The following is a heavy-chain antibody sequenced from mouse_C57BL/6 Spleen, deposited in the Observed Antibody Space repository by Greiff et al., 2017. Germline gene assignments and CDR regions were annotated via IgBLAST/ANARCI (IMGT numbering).Heavy chain of an antibody. CDR3: ARVYYDYGVGFAY. Sequence: QVQLQQPGAELVRPGTSVKLSCKASGYTFTSYWMHWVKQRPGQGLEWIGVIDPSDSYTNYNQKFKGKATLTVDTSSSTAYMQLSSLTSEDSAVYYCARVYYDYGVGFAYWGQGTLVTVSA. CDR2: IDPSDSYT. CDR1: GYTFTSYW. D-gene: IGHD2-4*01. V-gene: IGHV1-59*01. J-gene: IGHJ3*01.